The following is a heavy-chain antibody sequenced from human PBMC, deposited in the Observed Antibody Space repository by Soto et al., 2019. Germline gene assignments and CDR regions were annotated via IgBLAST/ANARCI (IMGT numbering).Heavy chain of an antibody. CDR2: VSGSGGTT. V-gene: IGHV3-23*01. Sequence: EVQLMESGGGLVQPGESLRLSCVVSGLSLSGYALSWVRQAPRKGLEWVSAVSGSGGTTYYADSVKGRFTISRDNSKNTLYLQMNGLRVEDTAKYFCAKDGRRVGPTLNWLDSWGQGTQVTVTS. J-gene: IGHJ5*01. CDR3: AKDGRRVGPTLNWLDS. D-gene: IGHD1-26*01. CDR1: GLSLSGYA.